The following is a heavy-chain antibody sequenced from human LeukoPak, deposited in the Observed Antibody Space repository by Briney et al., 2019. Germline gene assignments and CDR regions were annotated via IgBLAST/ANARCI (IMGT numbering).Heavy chain of an antibody. CDR3: ARSRGELLPLD. V-gene: IGHV1-46*01. J-gene: IGHJ4*02. D-gene: IGHD1-26*01. Sequence: ASVKVSCKASGGTFSSYAMSWVRQAPGQGLEWMGIINPSGGSTSYAQKFQGRVTMTRDTSTSTVYMELSSLRSEDTAVYYCARSRGELLPLDWGQGTLVTVSS. CDR1: GGTFSSYA. CDR2: INPSGGST.